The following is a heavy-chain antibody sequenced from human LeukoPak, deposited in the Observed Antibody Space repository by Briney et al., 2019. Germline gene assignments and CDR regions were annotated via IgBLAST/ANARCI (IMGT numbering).Heavy chain of an antibody. CDR3: AKDSSGNLRDY. D-gene: IGHD3-10*01. CDR1: GFTFSSYA. CDR2: ISYDGSNK. V-gene: IGHV3-30-3*01. Sequence: GRSLRLSCAASGFTFSSYAMHWVRQAPGKGLEWVAVISYDGSNKYYADSVKGRFTISRDNSKNTLYLRMNSLRAEDTAVYYCAKDSSGNLRDYWGQGTLVTVSS. J-gene: IGHJ4*02.